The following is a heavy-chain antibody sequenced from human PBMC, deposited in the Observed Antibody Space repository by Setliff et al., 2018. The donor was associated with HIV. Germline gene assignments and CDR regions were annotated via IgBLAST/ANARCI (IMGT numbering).Heavy chain of an antibody. CDR1: GYTFTSYY. CDR3: ARDGGSGTTVTFTLDY. Sequence: ASVKVSCKASGYTFTSYYMHWVRQAPGQGLEWMGIINPSGGSTSYAQKFQGRVTMTRDTSTSTVYMELSSLRSEDTAVYHCARDGGSGTTVTFTLDYWGQGTLVTVSS. J-gene: IGHJ4*02. D-gene: IGHD4-17*01. V-gene: IGHV1-46*01. CDR2: INPSGGST.